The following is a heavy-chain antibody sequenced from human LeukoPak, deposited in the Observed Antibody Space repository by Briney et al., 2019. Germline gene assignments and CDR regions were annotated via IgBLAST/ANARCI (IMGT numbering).Heavy chain of an antibody. CDR3: SKKSGGGAQPFDI. CDR2: IRYDGSNT. V-gene: IGHV3-30*02. D-gene: IGHD2-15*01. Sequence: PGGSLRLSCAASGFTFSSYGMHWVRQAPGKGLEWVAFIRYDGSNTYYADSVKGLFTISRDNSKNTLYLQMNSLRAEDTAVYYCSKKSGGGAQPFDIWGQGTMVTVSS. J-gene: IGHJ3*02. CDR1: GFTFSSYG.